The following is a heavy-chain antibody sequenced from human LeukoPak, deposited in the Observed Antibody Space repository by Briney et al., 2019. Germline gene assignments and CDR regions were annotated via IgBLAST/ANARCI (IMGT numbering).Heavy chain of an antibody. CDR3: ARALVVPAATNWFDP. D-gene: IGHD2-2*01. J-gene: IGHJ5*02. CDR1: GASLSSGSYY. V-gene: IGHV4-61*02. CDR2: IYTSGST. Sequence: SETLSLTCTVSGASLSSGSYYWSWLRQPAGKGLEWIARIYTSGSTNYNPSLKSRVTISVDTSKHQFYLRLSSVTAADTAVYYCARALVVPAATNWFDPWGQGTLVTVSS.